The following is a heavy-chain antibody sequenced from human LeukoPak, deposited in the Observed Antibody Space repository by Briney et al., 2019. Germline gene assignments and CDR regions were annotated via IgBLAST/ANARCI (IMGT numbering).Heavy chain of an antibody. D-gene: IGHD5-24*01. Sequence: GGSLRLPCAASGFTFSSYGMHWVRQAPGKGLEWVAVISYDGSNKNYADSVKGRFTISRDNSKNTLYLQMNSLRAEDTAVYYCAKENGYSPKNIDYWGQGTLVTVSS. CDR3: AKENGYSPKNIDY. V-gene: IGHV3-30*18. CDR2: ISYDGSNK. J-gene: IGHJ4*02. CDR1: GFTFSSYG.